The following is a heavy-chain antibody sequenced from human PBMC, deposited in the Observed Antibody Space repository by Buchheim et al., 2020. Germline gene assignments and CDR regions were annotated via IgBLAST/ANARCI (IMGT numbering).Heavy chain of an antibody. J-gene: IGHJ6*02. CDR1: GFPFSSYE. V-gene: IGHV3-48*03. Sequence: EVQLVESGGGLVQPGGSLRLSCAASGFPFSSYEMNWVRQAPGKGLEWVSYISSSGSTIYYADSVNGRFTISRDNAKNSLYLQMNSLRAEDTAVYYCAREGITGTTYGMDVWGQGTT. D-gene: IGHD1-7*01. CDR2: ISSSGSTI. CDR3: AREGITGTTYGMDV.